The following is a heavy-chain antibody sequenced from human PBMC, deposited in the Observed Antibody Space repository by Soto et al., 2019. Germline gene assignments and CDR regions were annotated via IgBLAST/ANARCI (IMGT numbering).Heavy chain of an antibody. CDR2: TSADNGNT. Sequence: QVQLVQSGAEVKEPGASVKVSCTASGYTFTHYGFSWVRQAPGQGLEWMAWTSADNGNTNYAPKLQGRVTLTTDTSTGTACMELWSLRSDDTAVSYCARDERGTCTSSICYYFDYWGQGTLVTVSS. CDR1: GYTFTHYG. J-gene: IGHJ4*02. CDR3: ARDERGTCTSSICYYFDY. D-gene: IGHD2-2*01. V-gene: IGHV1-18*04.